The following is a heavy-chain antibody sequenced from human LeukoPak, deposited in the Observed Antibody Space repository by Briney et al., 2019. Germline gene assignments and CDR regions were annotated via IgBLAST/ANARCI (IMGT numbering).Heavy chain of an antibody. V-gene: IGHV1-24*01. Sequence: ASVKVSCKVSGYTLTELSMHWVRQAPGKGLDWMGGFDPEDGETIYAQKFQGRVTMTEDTSTDTAYMELSSLRSEDTAVYYCATPENTGLLHTSYDYWGQGTLVTVSS. CDR3: ATPENTGLLHTSYDY. CDR2: FDPEDGET. J-gene: IGHJ4*02. CDR1: GYTLTELS. D-gene: IGHD2-15*01.